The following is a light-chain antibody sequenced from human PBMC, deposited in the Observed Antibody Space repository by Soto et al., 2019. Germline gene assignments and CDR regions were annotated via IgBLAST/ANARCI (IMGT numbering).Light chain of an antibody. CDR2: AAS. J-gene: IGKJ4*01. Sequence: DIQMTQSPSSLSASVGDRVTITCRASQNINFYLNWFQQKPGKAPKVLIYAASSLQVGVTSRFSGSGSGTDFTLTISSLQPEDFATYFCQQSYNTPTFGGGTKVDIK. CDR3: QQSYNTPT. CDR1: QNINFY. V-gene: IGKV1-39*01.